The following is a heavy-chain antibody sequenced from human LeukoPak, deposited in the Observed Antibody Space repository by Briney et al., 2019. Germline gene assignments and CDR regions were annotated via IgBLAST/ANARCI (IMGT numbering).Heavy chain of an antibody. D-gene: IGHD3-22*01. CDR2: IKQDGSEK. Sequence: GGSLRLSCAASGFTFSSYWMSWVRQAPGKGLEWVANIKQDGSEKYYVDSVKGRFTISRDNAKNSLYLQMSSLRAEDTAVYYCARAGVYDSSGYHYWGQGTLVTVSS. CDR1: GFTFSSYW. J-gene: IGHJ4*02. CDR3: ARAGVYDSSGYHY. V-gene: IGHV3-7*01.